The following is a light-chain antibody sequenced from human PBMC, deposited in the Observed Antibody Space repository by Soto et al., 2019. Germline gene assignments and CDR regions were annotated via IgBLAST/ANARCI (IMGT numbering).Light chain of an antibody. CDR1: QSISNY. CDR2: AAS. CDR3: QQSYSTPPL. V-gene: IGKV1-39*01. J-gene: IGKJ4*01. Sequence: DIQMTQSPSSLSASVGDRVLNTCRASQSISNYLNWYQQKPGKAPNLLIYAASSLQSRAPSRFSGSGSGTDFTLTISNLQPEDFATYYCQQSYSTPPLFGGGIKVEVE.